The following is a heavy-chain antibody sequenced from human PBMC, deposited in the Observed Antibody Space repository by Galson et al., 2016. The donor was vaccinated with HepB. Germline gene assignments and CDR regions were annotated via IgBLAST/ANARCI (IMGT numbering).Heavy chain of an antibody. J-gene: IGHJ2*01. CDR3: ARAGGAHWFFDL. D-gene: IGHD3-16*01. Sequence: SLRLSCAASEFTFSSYAMSWVRQAPGKGLEWVSHISASGANTKYADSMKGRFTISRDNSKNTLYLQMHSLRAEDTAVYYCARAGGAHWFFDLWGRGSLVTVSS. V-gene: IGHV3-23*01. CDR2: ISASGANT. CDR1: EFTFSSYA.